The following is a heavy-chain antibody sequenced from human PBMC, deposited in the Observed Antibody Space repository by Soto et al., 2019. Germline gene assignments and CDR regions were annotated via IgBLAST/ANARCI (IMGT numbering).Heavy chain of an antibody. D-gene: IGHD3-22*01. CDR2: IYYSGST. V-gene: IGHV4-59*01. CDR3: ARSRGGYFDY. CDR1: GASISTYY. J-gene: IGHJ4*02. Sequence: SETLPLTCTVSGASISTYYWSWIRQPPGKGLEWIGYIYYSGSTNYNPSLKSRVTISVDTSKNQFSLKLRSVTDADTAVYYCARSRGGYFDYWGQGTLVTVTS.